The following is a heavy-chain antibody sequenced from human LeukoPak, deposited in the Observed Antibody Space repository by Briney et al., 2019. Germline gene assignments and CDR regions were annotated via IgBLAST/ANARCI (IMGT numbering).Heavy chain of an antibody. J-gene: IGHJ4*02. Sequence: GGSLRLSCAASEFIFSSYAMSWVRQVSGKGLEWVSLISGSGGTTYSVDSVKGRFIISRDNSKNTLYLQMNSLRAEDTAVYYCAKDPRYSGYDYGDGVDYWGQGTLVTVSS. CDR1: EFIFSSYA. CDR2: ISGSGGTT. D-gene: IGHD5-12*01. CDR3: AKDPRYSGYDYGDGVDY. V-gene: IGHV3-23*01.